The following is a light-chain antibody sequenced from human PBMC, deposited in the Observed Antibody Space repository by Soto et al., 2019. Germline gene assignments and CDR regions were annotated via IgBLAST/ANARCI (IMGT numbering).Light chain of an antibody. J-gene: IGKJ5*01. CDR1: QSICKH. V-gene: IGKV1-39*01. CDR3: QQGYNSPAT. CDR2: GAS. Sequence: DIQMTQSPSVLSASVGDRVTITCRASQSICKHLNWYQQKPGKAPKFLIYGASTLQSGVPSRFTGSGSGTDFTLTVNSLQAEDFAIYYCQQGYNSPATFGQGTRLAIK.